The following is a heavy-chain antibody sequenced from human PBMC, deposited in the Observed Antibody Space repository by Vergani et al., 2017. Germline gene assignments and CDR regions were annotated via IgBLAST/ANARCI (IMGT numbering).Heavy chain of an antibody. CDR3: ARGREGYCSSTSCRPEPRTLSGDFDL. CDR2: IIPIFGTA. Sequence: QVQLVQSGAEVKKPGSSVKVSCKASGGTFSSYAISWVRQAPGQGLEWMGRIIPIFGTANYAQKFQGRVTITADKSTSTAYMELSSLGSEDTAVYYCARGREGYCSSTSCRPEPRTLSGDFDLWGRGTLVTVSS. D-gene: IGHD2-2*01. CDR1: GGTFSSYA. V-gene: IGHV1-69*14. J-gene: IGHJ2*01.